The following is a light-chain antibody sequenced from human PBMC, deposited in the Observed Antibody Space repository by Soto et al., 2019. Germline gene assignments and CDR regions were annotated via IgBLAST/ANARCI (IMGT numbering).Light chain of an antibody. CDR3: QQYNNWPRT. V-gene: IGKV3-15*01. Sequence: EILLTQSPATLSVSPGESLTLSCRASQSVDINLAWYQQRPGQPPRLLIYGASTRATGIPARFSGSGSGTEFTLTISRLQPEDFEVYYCQQYNNWPRTFGQGTKVDIK. CDR2: GAS. J-gene: IGKJ1*01. CDR1: QSVDIN.